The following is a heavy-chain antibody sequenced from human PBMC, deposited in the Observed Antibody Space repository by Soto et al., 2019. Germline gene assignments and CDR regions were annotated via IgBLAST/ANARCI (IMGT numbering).Heavy chain of an antibody. CDR1: GFTFSSYA. CDR3: AKDVVVLMVYGSIDY. Sequence: GSLRLSCAASGFTFSSYAMSWVRQAPGKGLEWVSAISGSGGSTYYADSVKGRFTISRDNSKNTLYLQMNSLRAEDTAVYYCAKDVVVLMVYGSIDYWGQGTLVTVSS. CDR2: ISGSGGST. V-gene: IGHV3-23*01. J-gene: IGHJ4*02. D-gene: IGHD2-8*01.